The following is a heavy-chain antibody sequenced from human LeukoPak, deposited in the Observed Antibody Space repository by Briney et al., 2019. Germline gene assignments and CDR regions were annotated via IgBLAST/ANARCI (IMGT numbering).Heavy chain of an antibody. CDR3: AKEGTASKPSDLDY. D-gene: IGHD1/OR15-1a*01. CDR2: IRYDGSNK. CDR1: GFIFSDYG. V-gene: IGHV3-30*02. Sequence: PGGSLRLSCAASGFIFSDYGMHWVRQAPGKGLEWVAFIRYDGSNKYYLDSVKGRFTISRDSSKNTVYLQMNSPRAEDTAVYYCAKEGTASKPSDLDYWGQGTLVTVSS. J-gene: IGHJ4*02.